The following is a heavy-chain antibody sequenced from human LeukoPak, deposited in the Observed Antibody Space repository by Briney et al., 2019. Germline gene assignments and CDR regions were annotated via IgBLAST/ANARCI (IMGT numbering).Heavy chain of an antibody. CDR1: GFTFGDYA. CDR3: AKDSVRYVWGSYRLTVDAFDI. CDR2: IRSKAYGGTT. D-gene: IGHD3-16*02. V-gene: IGHV3-49*04. Sequence: GGSLRLSCTASGFTFGDYAMSWVRQAPGKGLEWVGFIRSKAYGGTTEYAASVKGRFTISRDDSKSIAYLQMNSLRAEDTAVYYCAKDSVRYVWGSYRLTVDAFDIWGQGTMVTVSS. J-gene: IGHJ3*02.